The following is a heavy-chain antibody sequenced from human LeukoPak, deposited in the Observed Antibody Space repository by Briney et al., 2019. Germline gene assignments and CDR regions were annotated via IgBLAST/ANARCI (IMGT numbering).Heavy chain of an antibody. CDR1: GYSFIAYY. J-gene: IGHJ4*02. CDR2: INPNTGGT. Sequence: ASVKVSCKASGYSFIAYYMHWVRPAPGQGPEWMGWINPNTGGTYYVQKFQGRVTMTRDTSITTAYMELSRLSSDDTAVYYCARDNTWGTFDYWGQGTLVTVSS. D-gene: IGHD3-16*01. CDR3: ARDNTWGTFDY. V-gene: IGHV1-2*02.